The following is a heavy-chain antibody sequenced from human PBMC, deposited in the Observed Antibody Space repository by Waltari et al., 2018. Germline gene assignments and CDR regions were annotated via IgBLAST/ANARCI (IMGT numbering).Heavy chain of an antibody. CDR1: GFTFRSYW. V-gene: IGHV3-7*03. D-gene: IGHD1-26*01. J-gene: IGHJ4*02. CDR3: AREGAGGFDY. CDR2: IKQDGSKK. Sequence: EVQLVESGGGLVQPGGSLSLSCAASGFTFRSYWMSWVRQAPGKGLEWVANIKQDGSKKEYVDSVKGRCTISRDNAKNSLYLQMNSLRADDTAVYYGAREGAGGFDYWGQGTLVTVSS.